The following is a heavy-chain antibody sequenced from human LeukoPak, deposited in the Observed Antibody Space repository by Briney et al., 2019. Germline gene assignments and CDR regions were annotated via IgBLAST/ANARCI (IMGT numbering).Heavy chain of an antibody. D-gene: IGHD3-10*01. CDR1: GYTFTSYD. CDR2: MNPNSGNT. V-gene: IGHV1-8*01. J-gene: IGHJ4*02. CDR3: ARGAVTMVRGATNYFDY. Sequence: GASVKVSCKASGYTFTSYDINWVRQATGQGLEWMGWMNPNSGNTGYAQKFQGRVTMTRNTSISTAYMELSSLRSEDTAVYYCARGAVTMVRGATNYFDYWGQGTLVTVSS.